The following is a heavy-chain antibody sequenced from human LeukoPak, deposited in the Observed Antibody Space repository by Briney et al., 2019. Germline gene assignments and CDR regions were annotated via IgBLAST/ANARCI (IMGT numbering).Heavy chain of an antibody. V-gene: IGHV4-31*03. D-gene: IGHD5-24*01. CDR1: GGSNSSSSYY. CDR3: ARGDVEMATIKAIDY. CDR2: IYYSGST. Sequence: SETLSLTCTVSGGSNSSSSYYWGWIRQPPGKGLEWIGYIYYSGSTYYNPSLKSRVTISVDTSKNQFSLKLSSVTAADTAVYYCARGDVEMATIKAIDYWGQGTLVTVSS. J-gene: IGHJ4*02.